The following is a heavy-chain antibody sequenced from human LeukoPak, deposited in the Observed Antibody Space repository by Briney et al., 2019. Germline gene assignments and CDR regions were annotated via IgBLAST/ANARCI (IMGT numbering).Heavy chain of an antibody. CDR2: INSDGSST. D-gene: IGHD4-17*01. CDR3: ARDYGDYNFDY. CDR1: GFTFSSYW. Sequence: PGGSLRLSCAASGFTFSSYWMHWVRQAPGKGLVWVSRINSDGSSTSYADSVKGRFTISRDNAKNTLYLQTNSLRAEDTAVYYCARDYGDYNFDYWGQGTLVTVSS. V-gene: IGHV3-74*01. J-gene: IGHJ4*02.